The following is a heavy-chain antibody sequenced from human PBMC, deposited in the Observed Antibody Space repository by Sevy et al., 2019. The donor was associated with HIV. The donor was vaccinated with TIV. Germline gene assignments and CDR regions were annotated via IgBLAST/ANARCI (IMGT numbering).Heavy chain of an antibody. Sequence: SETLSLTCSVSGVSVSSDHYDWTWIRQPPGKGLEWIGYMYSSRSTNYNSSLKSRVTISVDTSKNQFSLKLTSVTAADTAVYYCARVSATLAGKPHFDFWGQGTQVTVSS. CDR2: MYSSRST. V-gene: IGHV4-61*01. CDR1: GVSVSSDHYD. D-gene: IGHD6-19*01. CDR3: ARVSATLAGKPHFDF. J-gene: IGHJ4*02.